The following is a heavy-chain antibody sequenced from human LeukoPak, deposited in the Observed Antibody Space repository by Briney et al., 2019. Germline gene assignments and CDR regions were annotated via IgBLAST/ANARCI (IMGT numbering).Heavy chain of an antibody. CDR3: AREAHSNYNY. CDR2: IKQDGGET. CDR1: VFTFSSYW. V-gene: IGHV3-7*01. Sequence: GGSLRLSCAVSVFTFSSYWMSWVRQAPGKGLEWVANIKQDGGETFYVDSVKGRFTISRDNAKNSLYLQMNSLRAEDTAGYYCAREAHSNYNYWGQGTLVTVSS. D-gene: IGHD4-11*01. J-gene: IGHJ4*02.